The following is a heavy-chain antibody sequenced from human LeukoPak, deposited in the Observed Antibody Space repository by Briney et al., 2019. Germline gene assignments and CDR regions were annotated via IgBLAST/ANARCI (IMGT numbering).Heavy chain of an antibody. Sequence: LETLSLTCTVSGGSLSNYWSWIRQPPGKGLEWIGFVYYSGATNYNPSLKSRVTISVDTSKNQFSLKLTSVTAADTAVYYCARDGLSWILDSWGQGTLVTVSS. CDR3: ARDGLSWILDS. CDR2: VYYSGAT. CDR1: GGSLSNY. D-gene: IGHD2-2*03. J-gene: IGHJ4*02. V-gene: IGHV4-59*01.